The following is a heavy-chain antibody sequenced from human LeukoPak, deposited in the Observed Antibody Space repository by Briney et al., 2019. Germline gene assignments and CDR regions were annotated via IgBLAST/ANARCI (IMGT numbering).Heavy chain of an antibody. CDR2: IYYSGGT. CDR1: GDSISGYY. Sequence: PSETLSLTCTVPGDSISGYYWSWIRQPPGKGLEWIGYIYYSGGTDYNPSPKSRVTISADTSKNQFSLKLRSVTAADTAVYYCARHVTISGPYDASDIWGQGTMVTVS. CDR3: ARHVTISGPYDASDI. D-gene: IGHD5-24*01. V-gene: IGHV4-59*08. J-gene: IGHJ3*02.